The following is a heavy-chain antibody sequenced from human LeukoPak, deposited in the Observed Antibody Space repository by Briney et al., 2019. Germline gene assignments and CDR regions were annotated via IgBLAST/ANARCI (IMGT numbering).Heavy chain of an antibody. CDR1: GYTFTSYA. CDR3: AVSEGYFQH. V-gene: IGHV1-3*01. J-gene: IGHJ1*01. CDR2: INAGNGNT. Sequence: GASVKVSCKASGYTFTSYAMHWVRQAPGQRLEWMGWINAGNGNTKYSQKFQGRVTMTTDTSTTTAYMELRSLRSDDTAVYYCAVSEGYFQHWGQGTLVTVSS.